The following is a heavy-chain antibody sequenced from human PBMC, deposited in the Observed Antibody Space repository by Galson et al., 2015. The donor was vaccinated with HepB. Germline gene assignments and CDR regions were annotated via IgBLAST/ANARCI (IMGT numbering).Heavy chain of an antibody. CDR3: ARLNYYDSSGYPYYYYYMDV. CDR2: IYYGGST. D-gene: IGHD3-22*01. Sequence: ETLSLTCTVSGGSISSSTYYWGWIRQPPGKGLEWIGSIYYGGSTYYNPSLKSRVTISVDTSKNQFSLKMSSVSAADTAVYYCARLNYYDSSGYPYYYYYMDVWGKGTTVTVSS. J-gene: IGHJ6*03. CDR1: GGSISSSTYY. V-gene: IGHV4-39*07.